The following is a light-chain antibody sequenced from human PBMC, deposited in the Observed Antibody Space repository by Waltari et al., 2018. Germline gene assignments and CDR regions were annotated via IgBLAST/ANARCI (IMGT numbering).Light chain of an antibody. CDR2: EVS. CDR3: CSYAGSSTLV. J-gene: IGLJ2*01. Sequence: QSALTQPASVSGSPGPSITISCTGTSSDVGSYKFVSWYQQHPGKAPKLMIYEVSKRRSGVSNRFSGSKSGNTASLTISGLQAEDEADYYCCSYAGSSTLVFGGGTKLTVL. CDR1: SSDVGSYKF. V-gene: IGLV2-23*02.